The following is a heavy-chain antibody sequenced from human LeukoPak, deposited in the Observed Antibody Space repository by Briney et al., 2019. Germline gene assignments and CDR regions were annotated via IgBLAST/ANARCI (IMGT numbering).Heavy chain of an antibody. V-gene: IGHV3-48*03. D-gene: IGHD2-15*01. CDR3: ARESPHCSGVSCFFDY. CDR1: GFTFSGYE. CDR2: ITSSGRTR. J-gene: IGHJ4*02. Sequence: GGSLRLSCAASGFTFSGYEMNWVRQAPGNGLEWVSYITSSGRTRYYADSVKGRFTLSRDNAKNSLYLQMNSLRAEDTAIYYCARESPHCSGVSCFFDYWGQGTLVTVSA.